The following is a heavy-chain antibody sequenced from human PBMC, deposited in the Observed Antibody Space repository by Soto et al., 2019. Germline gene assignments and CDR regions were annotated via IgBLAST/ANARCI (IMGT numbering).Heavy chain of an antibody. D-gene: IGHD3-10*01. Sequence: PAETLSLNCTVSGGSISSYYWSWIRQPPGKGLECIGTIYYNGNTYYDPSVKSRVTMSVDLSKNEFSLHLNSLTAADTAVYYCARLTRHGSGCYPEYWGQGTLVTVSS. CDR1: GGSISSYY. CDR2: IYYNGNT. CDR3: ARLTRHGSGCYPEY. V-gene: IGHV4-59*04. J-gene: IGHJ4*02.